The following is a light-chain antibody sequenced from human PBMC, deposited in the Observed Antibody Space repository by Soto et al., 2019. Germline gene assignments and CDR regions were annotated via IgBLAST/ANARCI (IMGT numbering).Light chain of an antibody. CDR3: SSDAGSNIYV. Sequence: QSALTQPPSASGSPGQSVTISCTGTSSDIGGYYYVSWYQQHPGKAPKLMIYEVSKRPSGVPGRFSGSKSSNTASLTISGLQTEDEADYYCSSDAGSNIYVFGTGTKLTVL. CDR2: EVS. J-gene: IGLJ1*01. CDR1: SSDIGGYYY. V-gene: IGLV2-8*01.